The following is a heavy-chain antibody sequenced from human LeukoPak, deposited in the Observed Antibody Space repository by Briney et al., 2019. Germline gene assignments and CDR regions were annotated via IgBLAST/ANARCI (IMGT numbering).Heavy chain of an antibody. J-gene: IGHJ4*02. CDR2: IYSGGST. V-gene: IGHV3-53*01. Sequence: PPGGSLRLSCAASGFNVSSNYMSWVRQAPGNGLEWVSVIYSGGSTYYADSVKGRFTISRDNSENTLYLQMNSLRAEDTAVYYCAREPKQVAGSLAFDYWGQGTLVTVSS. D-gene: IGHD6-19*01. CDR3: AREPKQVAGSLAFDY. CDR1: GFNVSSNY.